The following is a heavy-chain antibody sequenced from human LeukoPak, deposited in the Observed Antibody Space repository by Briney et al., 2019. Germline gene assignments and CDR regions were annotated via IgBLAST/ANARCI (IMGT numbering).Heavy chain of an antibody. V-gene: IGHV3-23*01. CDR1: GFTFSSYA. Sequence: GGSLRLSCAASGFTFSSYAMSWVHQAPGKGLEWVSAISGSGGSTYYADSVKGRFTISSDNSKNTLYLQMNSLRAEDTAVYYCAKGQYSSGWYLFDYWGQGTLVTVSS. D-gene: IGHD6-19*01. CDR3: AKGQYSSGWYLFDY. J-gene: IGHJ4*02. CDR2: ISGSGGST.